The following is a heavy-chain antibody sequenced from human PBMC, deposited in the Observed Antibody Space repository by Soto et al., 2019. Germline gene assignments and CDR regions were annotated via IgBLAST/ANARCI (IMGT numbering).Heavy chain of an antibody. V-gene: IGHV1-2*02. Sequence: ASVKVSCKASGYSFTGYSMHWVRQAPGQGLEWMGWINPKNGDTNYARKLQGRVTMTTDTSMSTAYMELRSLRSDDTAVYSCARDSGTIFGVAKDAFDIWGQGTMVTVSS. CDR3: ARDSGTIFGVAKDAFDI. J-gene: IGHJ3*02. CDR1: GYSFTGYS. CDR2: INPKNGDT. D-gene: IGHD3-3*01.